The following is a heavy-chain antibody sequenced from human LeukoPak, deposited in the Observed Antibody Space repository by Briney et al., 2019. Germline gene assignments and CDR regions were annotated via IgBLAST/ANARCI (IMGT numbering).Heavy chain of an antibody. CDR3: ARDTSAFLTGYYYMDV. J-gene: IGHJ6*03. CDR2: ISGRGDNT. CDR1: GFTFSNYA. V-gene: IGHV3-23*01. D-gene: IGHD2-2*01. Sequence: GGSLRLSCAASGFTFSNYAVSWVRQAPGKGLEWVSAISGRGDNTYYADSVRGRFTISRDNSKNTLYLQMNSLRAEDTAVYYCARDTSAFLTGYYYMDVWGKGTTVTISS.